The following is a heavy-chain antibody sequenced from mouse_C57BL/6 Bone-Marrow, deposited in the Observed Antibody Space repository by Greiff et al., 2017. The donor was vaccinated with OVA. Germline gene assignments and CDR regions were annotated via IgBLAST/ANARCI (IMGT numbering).Heavy chain of an antibody. J-gene: IGHJ3*01. CDR3: ARLARFAY. CDR1: GYTFTSYW. CDR2: IDPSDSYT. V-gene: IGHV1-69*01. Sequence: VQLQQPGAELVMPGASVKLSCKASGYTFTSYWMHWVKQRPGQGLEWIGEIDPSDSYTNYNQKFKGKSTLTVDKSSSTAYMQLSSLTSEDSAVYYCARLARFAYWGQGTLVTVSA.